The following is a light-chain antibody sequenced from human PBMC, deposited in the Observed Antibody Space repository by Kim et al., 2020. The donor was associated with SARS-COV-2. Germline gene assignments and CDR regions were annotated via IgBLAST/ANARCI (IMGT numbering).Light chain of an antibody. CDR1: TLRSYY. CDR3: NSRDNSGDHVV. J-gene: IGLJ2*01. V-gene: IGLV3-19*01. Sequence: ALGQTVRIKWQGDTLRSYYASWYQKKPGQAPILVIYGKNNRPSGIPDRFSGSSSGNTASLTVTGAQAVDEADYYCNSRDNSGDHVVFGGGTQLTVL. CDR2: GKN.